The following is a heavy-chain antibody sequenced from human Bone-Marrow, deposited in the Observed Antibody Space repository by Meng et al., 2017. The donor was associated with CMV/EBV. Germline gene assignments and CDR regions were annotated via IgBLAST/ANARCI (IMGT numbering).Heavy chain of an antibody. CDR1: GYTFTSFY. D-gene: IGHD3-3*01. V-gene: IGHV1-46*01. CDR2: INPSGGST. Sequence: ASVKVSCKASGYTFTSFYMQWVRQAPGQGLEWMGVINPSGGSTNYAQKLQGRVTMTTDTSTSTAYMELRSLRSDDTAVYYCARDHYDFWSGYYGYYYYYYGMDVWGQGTTVTVSS. CDR3: ARDHYDFWSGYYGYYYYYYGMDV. J-gene: IGHJ6*02.